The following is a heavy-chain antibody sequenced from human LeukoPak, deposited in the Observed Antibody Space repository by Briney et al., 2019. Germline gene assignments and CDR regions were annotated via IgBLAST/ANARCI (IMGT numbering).Heavy chain of an antibody. J-gene: IGHJ4*02. CDR3: ARVGDNWNCHFDY. CDR2: IYHSGST. D-gene: IGHD1-7*01. V-gene: IGHV4-30-2*01. Sequence: SQTLSLTCAVSGGSISSGGYSWGWIRQPPGKGLEWIGYIYHSGSTYYNPSLKSRVTISVDRSKNQFSLKLSSVTAADTAVYYCARVGDNWNCHFDYWGQGTLVTVSS. CDR1: GGSISSGGYS.